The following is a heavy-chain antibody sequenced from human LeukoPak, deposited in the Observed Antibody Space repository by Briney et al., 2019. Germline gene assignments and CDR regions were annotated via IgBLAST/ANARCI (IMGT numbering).Heavy chain of an antibody. J-gene: IGHJ6*03. V-gene: IGHV3-23*01. CDR1: GFTFSSYA. CDR3: ARGYYGYYYYYMDV. CDR2: ISDSGGSA. Sequence: GGSLRLSCAASGFTFSSYAMHWVRQAPGKGLEWVSAISDSGGSAYYADSVKGRFTISRDNSKNTLYLQMNSLRAEDTAVYYCARGYYGYYYYYMDVWGKGTTVTISS. D-gene: IGHD4-17*01.